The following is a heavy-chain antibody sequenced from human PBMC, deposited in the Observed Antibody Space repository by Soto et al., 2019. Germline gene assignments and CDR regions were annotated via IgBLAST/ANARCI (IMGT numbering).Heavy chain of an antibody. D-gene: IGHD2-15*01. Sequence: EVHLVESGGGLVQPGGSLRLSCAASGFTVSSKYMSWVRQAPGKGLEWVSLIQSGGPTYYADSVKGRFTISRDTSENTLHLQMDSLRAEDTAVYYFARDDVLCDGGRCYGVPLDFWGKGTTVTVSS. CDR1: GFTVSSKY. CDR2: IQSGGPT. V-gene: IGHV3-66*01. J-gene: IGHJ6*04. CDR3: ARDDVLCDGGRCYGVPLDF.